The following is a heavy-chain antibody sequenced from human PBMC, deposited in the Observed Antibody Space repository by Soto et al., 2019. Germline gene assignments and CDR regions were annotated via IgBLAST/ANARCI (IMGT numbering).Heavy chain of an antibody. J-gene: IGHJ4*02. V-gene: IGHV4-4*02. Sequence: QVQLQESGPGLVKPSGTLSLTCAVSSGSISSSNWWSWVRKPPGKGLEWIGEIYHSGSTNYNPSLQSRVTISVDKSKNQFSLKLSSVTAADTAVYYCARRSSSSIYFDYGGQGTLVTVSS. CDR3: ARRSSSSIYFDY. D-gene: IGHD6-6*01. CDR2: IYHSGST. CDR1: SGSISSSNW.